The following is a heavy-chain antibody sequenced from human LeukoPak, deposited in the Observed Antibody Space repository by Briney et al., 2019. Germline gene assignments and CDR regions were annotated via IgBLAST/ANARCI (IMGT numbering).Heavy chain of an antibody. J-gene: IGHJ4*02. Sequence: SETLSLTCTVSGGSISSGDYYWSWIRQPPGKGLEWIGYIYYSGSTYYNPSLKSRVTISVDTSKNQFSLKLCSVTAADTAVYYCARVRDSSGYQGIDYWGQGTLVTVSS. V-gene: IGHV4-30-4*08. D-gene: IGHD3-22*01. CDR2: IYYSGST. CDR3: ARVRDSSGYQGIDY. CDR1: GGSISSGDYY.